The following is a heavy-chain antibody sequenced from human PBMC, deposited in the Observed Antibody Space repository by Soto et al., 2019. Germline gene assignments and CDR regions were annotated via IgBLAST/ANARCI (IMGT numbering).Heavy chain of an antibody. CDR2: IYPGDSDT. J-gene: IGHJ6*02. CDR1: GYSFTSYW. Sequence: PGESLKISCKGSGYSFTSYWIGWVRQMPGKGLEWMGIIYPGDSDTRYSPSFQGQVTISADKSISTAYLQWSSLKASDTAMYYCARTFGRDYSSHYGMAVWGQGTTVTVSS. V-gene: IGHV5-51*01. CDR3: ARTFGRDYSSHYGMAV. D-gene: IGHD6-13*01.